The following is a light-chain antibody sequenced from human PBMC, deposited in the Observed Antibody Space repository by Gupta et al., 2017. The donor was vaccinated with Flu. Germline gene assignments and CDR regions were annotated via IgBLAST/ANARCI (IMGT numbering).Light chain of an antibody. CDR2: LGS. Sequence: DIVMTQSPLSLPVTPGEPASISCRSSQSLLYSNGYTYLDWYLQKPGQSPQLLIYLGSNRASGVPDRFSGSGSGTDFTLKISGVEAEDFGVYYCMQARQTPPAFGPGTRVDIK. CDR1: QSLLYSNGYTY. J-gene: IGKJ3*01. CDR3: MQARQTPPA. V-gene: IGKV2-28*01.